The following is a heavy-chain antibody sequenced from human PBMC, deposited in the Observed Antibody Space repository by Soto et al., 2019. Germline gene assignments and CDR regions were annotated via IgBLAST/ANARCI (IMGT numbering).Heavy chain of an antibody. D-gene: IGHD2-8*01. CDR3: ARAKMVPPFDY. Sequence: SETLSLTCTISGGSVSVYYWSWIRQSTGQGLEWIGYIYASGSTNYNPSLKSRVTISVDTSKNQFSLKLSSVTAADTAVYYCARAKMVPPFDYWGQGTLVTVSS. CDR2: IYASGST. V-gene: IGHV4-59*02. CDR1: GGSVSVYY. J-gene: IGHJ4*02.